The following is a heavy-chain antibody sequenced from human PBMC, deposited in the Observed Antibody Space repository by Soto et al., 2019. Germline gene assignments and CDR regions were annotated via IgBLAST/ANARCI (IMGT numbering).Heavy chain of an antibody. D-gene: IGHD3-16*01. Sequence: PGGSLRLSCAASGFTFSSYAMSWVRQAPGKGLEWVSAISGSGGSTYYADSVKGRFTISRDNSKNTLYLQMNSLRAEDTAVYYCAKDSGPQPVLVGVYAFDIWGQGTMVTVSS. CDR1: GFTFSSYA. J-gene: IGHJ3*02. CDR3: AKDSGPQPVLVGVYAFDI. CDR2: ISGSGGST. V-gene: IGHV3-23*01.